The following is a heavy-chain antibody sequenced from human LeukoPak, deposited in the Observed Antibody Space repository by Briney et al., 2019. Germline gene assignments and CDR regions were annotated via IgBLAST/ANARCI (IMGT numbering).Heavy chain of an antibody. J-gene: IGHJ3*02. CDR1: GFTVSSNY. Sequence: GGSLRLSCAASGFTVSSNYMSWVRQAPGKGLEWVSGISGSGGSTYYADSVKGRFTISRDNSKNTLYLQMNSLRAEDTAVYYCAKASFGSYYSNGFDIWGQGTMVTVSS. CDR3: AKASFGSYYSNGFDI. V-gene: IGHV3-23*01. CDR2: ISGSGGST. D-gene: IGHD1-26*01.